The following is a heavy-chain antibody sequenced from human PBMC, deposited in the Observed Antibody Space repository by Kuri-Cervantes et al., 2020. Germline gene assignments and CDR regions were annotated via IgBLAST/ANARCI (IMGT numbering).Heavy chain of an antibody. J-gene: IGHJ4*02. V-gene: IGHV4-31*03. Sequence: SETLSLTCTVSGGPVSSGSYYWSWIRQHPGKGLEWIGYIYYSGSTYYNPSLKSRVTISVDTSKNQFSLKLSSVTAADTAVYYCAGGSGSYSQTYIDYWGQGTLGTVSS. CDR3: AGGSGSYSQTYIDY. D-gene: IGHD3-10*01. CDR2: IYYSGST. CDR1: GGPVSSGSYY.